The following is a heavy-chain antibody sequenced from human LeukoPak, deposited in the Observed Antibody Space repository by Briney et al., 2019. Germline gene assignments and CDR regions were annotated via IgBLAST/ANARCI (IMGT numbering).Heavy chain of an antibody. CDR2: TYSSGST. D-gene: IGHD3-10*01. Sequence: SETLSLTCTVSGGAIISSSFYWVWIRQPPGRGLEWIGSTYSSGSTYYNPSVNSRATISVDTSKKELSLELSSVTAADTSMYYCARLYYSDSAFDYWGQGTLVTVSS. J-gene: IGHJ4*01. CDR3: ARLYYSDSAFDY. V-gene: IGHV4-39*01. CDR1: GGAIISSSFY.